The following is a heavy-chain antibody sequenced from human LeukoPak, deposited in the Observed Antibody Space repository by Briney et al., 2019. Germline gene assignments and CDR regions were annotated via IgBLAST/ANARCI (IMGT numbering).Heavy chain of an antibody. V-gene: IGHV1-69*04. CDR1: GGTFSSYA. CDR2: IIPILGIA. Sequence: ASVKVSCKASGGTFSSYAISWVRQAPGQGLEWMGRIIPILGIANYAQKFQGGVTITADKSTSTAYMELSSLRSEDTAVYYCARVPKASSGYYYAEGYWGQGTLVTVSS. J-gene: IGHJ4*02. CDR3: ARVPKASSGYYYAEGY. D-gene: IGHD3-22*01.